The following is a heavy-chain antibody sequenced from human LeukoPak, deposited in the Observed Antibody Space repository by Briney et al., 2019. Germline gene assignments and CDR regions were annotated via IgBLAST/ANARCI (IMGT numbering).Heavy chain of an antibody. CDR3: ARAPGVITFDY. V-gene: IGHV4-30-4*01. CDR1: GGSISSGDYY. CDR2: IYYSGST. J-gene: IGHJ4*02. Sequence: SQTLSLTCAVSGGSISSGDYYWSWIRQPPGKGLEWIGYIYYSGSTYYNPSLKSRVTISVDTSKNQFSLKLSSVTAADTAVYYCARAPGVITFDYWGQGTLVTVSS. D-gene: IGHD3-16*02.